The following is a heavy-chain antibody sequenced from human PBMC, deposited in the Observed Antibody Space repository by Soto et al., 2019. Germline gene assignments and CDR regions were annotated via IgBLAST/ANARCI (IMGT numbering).Heavy chain of an antibody. V-gene: IGHV3-30*18. D-gene: IGHD6-13*01. CDR1: GFTFSTYA. J-gene: IGHJ4*02. Sequence: GGSLRLSCAASGFTFSTYAMHWVRQAPGNGLEWVAVMSYDGSHKYHADSVKGRFTISRDNSKNTFYLQMNSLRAEDTAMYYCAKASGSSWYYFDYCGQGTLVTVSS. CDR2: MSYDGSHK. CDR3: AKASGSSWYYFDY.